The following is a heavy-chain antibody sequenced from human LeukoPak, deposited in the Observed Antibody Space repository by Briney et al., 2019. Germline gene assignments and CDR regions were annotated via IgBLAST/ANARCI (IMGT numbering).Heavy chain of an antibody. CDR3: ASVRGAVAGTDY. V-gene: IGHV1-2*02. CDR2: INPNSGGT. D-gene: IGHD6-19*01. Sequence: ASVKVSCKASGYTFTSYDINWVRQAPGQGLEWMGWINPNSGGTNYAQKFQGRVTMTRDTSISTAYMELSRLRSDDTAVYYCASVRGAVAGTDYWGQGTLVTVSS. J-gene: IGHJ4*02. CDR1: GYTFTSYD.